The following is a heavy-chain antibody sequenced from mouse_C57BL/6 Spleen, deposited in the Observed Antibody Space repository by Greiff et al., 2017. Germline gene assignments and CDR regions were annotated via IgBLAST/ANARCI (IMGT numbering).Heavy chain of an antibody. J-gene: IGHJ4*01. CDR2: IWSGGST. Sequence: QVQLQESGPGLVQPSQSLSITCTVSGFSLTSYGVHWVRQSPGKGLEWLGVIWSGGSTDYNAAFISRLSISKDNSKSQVSFIMNSLQADDTAIYYCARAYYYGNDSYAVGYWGQGASVTVAS. CDR1: GFSLTSYG. D-gene: IGHD1-1*01. V-gene: IGHV2-2*01. CDR3: ARAYYYGNDSYAVGY.